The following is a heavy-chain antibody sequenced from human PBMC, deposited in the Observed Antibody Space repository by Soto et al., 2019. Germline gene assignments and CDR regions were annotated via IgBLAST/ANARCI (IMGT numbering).Heavy chain of an antibody. J-gene: IGHJ5*02. CDR1: GGSISSGDYY. V-gene: IGHV4-31*03. CDR2: IYFSGNT. CDR3: ARRDRSGFSYWLDT. D-gene: IGHD3-22*01. Sequence: QVQLQESGPGLVKPSQTLSLTCTVSGGSISSGDYYWGWIRQHPGKGLEWIGTIYFSGNTYYNPSLKSRVTISVDTSKKPFSQKLSSVTAADTAVYYCARRDRSGFSYWLDTWGQGTLGTVSS.